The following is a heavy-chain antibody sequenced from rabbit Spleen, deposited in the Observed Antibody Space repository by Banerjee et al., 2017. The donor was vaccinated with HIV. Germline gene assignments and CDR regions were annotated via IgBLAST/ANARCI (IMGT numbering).Heavy chain of an antibody. CDR3: ARYENFAFNL. CDR2: IFLDNSGIS. J-gene: IGHJ4*01. V-gene: IGHV1S45*01. Sequence: QEQLEESGGDLVKPGASLTLTCTASGFSFSGNCRACWVRQAPGKGLEWIACIFLDNSGISYYATWAKGRFTSSKTSSTTVDLKMTSLTAADTATYFCARYENFAFNLWGPGTLVTVS. CDR1: GFSFSGNCR.